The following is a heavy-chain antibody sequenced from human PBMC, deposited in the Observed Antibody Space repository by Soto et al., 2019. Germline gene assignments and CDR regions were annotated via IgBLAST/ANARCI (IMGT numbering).Heavy chain of an antibody. CDR2: ISSSGSTI. Sequence: PGGSLRLSCAASGFTFSDYYMSWIRQAPGKGLEWVSYISSSGSTIYYADSVKGRFTISRDNAKNSLYLQMNSLRAEDTAVYYCARVYREDPRIVVVPAAMPHFDYWGQGTLVTVSS. CDR1: GFTFSDYY. V-gene: IGHV3-11*01. CDR3: ARVYREDPRIVVVPAAMPHFDY. D-gene: IGHD2-2*01. J-gene: IGHJ4*02.